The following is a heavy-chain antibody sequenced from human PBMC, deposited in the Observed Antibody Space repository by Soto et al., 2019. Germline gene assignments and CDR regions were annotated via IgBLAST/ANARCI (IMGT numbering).Heavy chain of an antibody. V-gene: IGHV1-69*01. CDR1: GGTFNTQG. CDR3: AREVDSGYDGFDI. D-gene: IGHD5-12*01. J-gene: IGHJ3*02. Sequence: QVQLVQSGAEVKKPGSSVKVSCKASGGTFNTQGINWVRQAPGQGLEWMGGIIPLFGTTNYAQKLQGRVTITADESTSTVYMELSSLTSEDTAVYYCAREVDSGYDGFDIWGQETMVTVSS. CDR2: IIPLFGTT.